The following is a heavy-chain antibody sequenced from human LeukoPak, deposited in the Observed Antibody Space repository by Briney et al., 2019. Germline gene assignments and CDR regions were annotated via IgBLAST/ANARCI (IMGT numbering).Heavy chain of an antibody. Sequence: PSETLSLTCSVSGAIIKREGFNWDWIRQPPGKRLEYIGSIFYNGNTYYNPSLESRVTISVDTSKNQFSLKLRSVTAADTAVYYCTRRPKEPGFWTGYVDSWGQGTLVTVSS. CDR3: TRRPKEPGFWTGYVDS. V-gene: IGHV4-39*01. D-gene: IGHD3/OR15-3a*01. J-gene: IGHJ4*02. CDR1: GAIIKREGFN. CDR2: IFYNGNT.